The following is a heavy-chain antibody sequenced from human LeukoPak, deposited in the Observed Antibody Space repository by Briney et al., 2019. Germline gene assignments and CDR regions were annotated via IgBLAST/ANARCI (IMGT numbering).Heavy chain of an antibody. Sequence: PSETLSLTCTVSGGSISSYYWSWIRQPPGKGLEWIGYIYYSGSTNYNPSLKSRVTISVDTSKNQFSLKLSSVTAADTAVYYCASGPLLGATGPGKDYWGQGTLVTVSS. D-gene: IGHD1-26*01. J-gene: IGHJ4*02. V-gene: IGHV4-59*08. CDR3: ASGPLLGATGPGKDY. CDR2: IYYSGST. CDR1: GGSISSYY.